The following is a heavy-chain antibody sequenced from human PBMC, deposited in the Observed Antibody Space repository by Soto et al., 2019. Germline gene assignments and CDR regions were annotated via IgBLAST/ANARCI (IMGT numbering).Heavy chain of an antibody. CDR2: MYWDDDK. V-gene: IGHV2-5*02. Sequence: QITLKESGPTLVKPTQTLTLTCTFSGFSLSIHGEGVGWIRQPPGKALEWLAMMYWDDDKRYRPSLENRLTITKDTSKSQVVLTITNMSPIATSRYYCAHRVMGHGPLSEDCGQGTLVTVSS. CDR1: GFSLSIHGEG. J-gene: IGHJ4*02. D-gene: IGHD2-8*01. CDR3: AHRVMGHGPLSED.